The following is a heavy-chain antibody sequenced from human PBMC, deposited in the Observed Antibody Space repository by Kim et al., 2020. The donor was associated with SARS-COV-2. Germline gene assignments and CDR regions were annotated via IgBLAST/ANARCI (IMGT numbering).Heavy chain of an antibody. CDR1: GFTFSSYA. D-gene: IGHD3-9*01. J-gene: IGHJ4*02. CDR3: AKVPVYYDILYYFDY. CDR2: ISGSGGST. V-gene: IGHV3-23*01. Sequence: GGSLRLSCAASGFTFSSYAMSWVRQAPGKGLEWVSAISGSGGSTYYADSVKGRFTISRTNSKNTLYLQMNSLRAEDTAVSYCAKVPVYYDILYYFDYWGQGTLVTVSS.